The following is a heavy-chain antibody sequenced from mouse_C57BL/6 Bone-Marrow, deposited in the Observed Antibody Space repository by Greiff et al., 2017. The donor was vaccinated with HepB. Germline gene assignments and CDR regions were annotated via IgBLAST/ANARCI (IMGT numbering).Heavy chain of an antibody. V-gene: IGHV1-39*01. CDR3: ASLFITTTYYYAMDY. J-gene: IGHJ4*01. CDR2: INPNYGTT. CDR1: GYSFTDYN. D-gene: IGHD1-1*01. Sequence: VQLKESGPELVKPGASVKISCKASGYSFTDYNMNWVKQSNGKSLEWIGVINPNYGTTSYNQKFKGKATLTVDQSSSTAYMQLNSLTSEDSAVYYCASLFITTTYYYAMDYWGQGTSVTVSS.